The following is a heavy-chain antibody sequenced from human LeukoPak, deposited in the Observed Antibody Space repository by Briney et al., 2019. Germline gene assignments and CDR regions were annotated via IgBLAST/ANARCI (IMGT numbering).Heavy chain of an antibody. V-gene: IGHV4-34*01. CDR3: ARLVVAAYYYYYGMDV. D-gene: IGHD2-15*01. CDR1: RGSVSGYY. J-gene: IGHJ6*02. Sequence: SETLSLTCAVCRGSVSGYYWSGLRPPPGKGVEWIGEINHSESTNYKPSLPRRVTISVNTYKNQFLLTLTSVTAADTAVYYCARLVVAAYYYYYGMDVWGQGTTVTVSS. CDR2: INHSEST.